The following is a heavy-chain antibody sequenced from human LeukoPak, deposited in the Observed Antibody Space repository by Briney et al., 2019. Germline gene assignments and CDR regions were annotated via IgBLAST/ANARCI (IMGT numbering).Heavy chain of an antibody. D-gene: IGHD6-6*01. CDR1: GGSISNYY. J-gene: IGHJ3*02. V-gene: IGHV4-59*01. CDR3: ARGTRSIAAPGAFDI. Sequence: SETLSLTCSVSGGSISNYYWSWIRQPPGKGLEWIGYIYYSGSTNYNPSLKSRVTISVDTSKNQFSLKLSSVTAADMAVYYCARGTRSIAAPGAFDIWGQGTMVTVSS. CDR2: IYYSGST.